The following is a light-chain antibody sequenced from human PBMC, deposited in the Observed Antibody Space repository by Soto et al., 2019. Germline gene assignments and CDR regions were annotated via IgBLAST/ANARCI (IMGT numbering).Light chain of an antibody. J-gene: IGKJ5*01. CDR1: QGISNY. Sequence: DLQMTQSPSSLFASVGDRVTITCRASQGISNYLAWYQQKPGKVPKLLIYAASTLQSGVPSRFSGSGSGTDFILTISSLQPEDFVTYYCQQSYSTPITFGQGTRLEIK. CDR3: QQSYSTPIT. CDR2: AAS. V-gene: IGKV1-27*01.